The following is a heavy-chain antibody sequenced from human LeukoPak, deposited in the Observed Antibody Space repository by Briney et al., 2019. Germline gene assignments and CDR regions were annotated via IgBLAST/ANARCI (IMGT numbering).Heavy chain of an antibody. V-gene: IGHV3-11*04. Sequence: GGSLRLSCAASGFTFSDYYMSWIRQAPGKGLEWVSYISNSGSTIYYADSVKGRFTISRDNAKNSLYLQMNSLRAGDTAVYYCARTIEMATISYFDYWGQGTLVTVSS. CDR1: GFTFSDYY. CDR2: ISNSGSTI. D-gene: IGHD5-24*01. CDR3: ARTIEMATISYFDY. J-gene: IGHJ4*02.